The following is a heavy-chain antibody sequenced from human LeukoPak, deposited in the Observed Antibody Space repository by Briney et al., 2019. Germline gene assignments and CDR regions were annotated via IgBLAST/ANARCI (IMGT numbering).Heavy chain of an antibody. CDR1: GYSFTSYW. CDR3: ARQSAAAGNDWFDP. Sequence: GESLKISCKGSGYSFTSYWIGWVRQIPGKGLEWMGIIYPGDSNTRYSPSFQGQVTISADKSISTAYLQWSSLEASDTAMYYCARQSAAAGNDWFDPWGQGTLVTVSS. CDR2: IYPGDSNT. V-gene: IGHV5-51*01. J-gene: IGHJ5*02. D-gene: IGHD6-13*01.